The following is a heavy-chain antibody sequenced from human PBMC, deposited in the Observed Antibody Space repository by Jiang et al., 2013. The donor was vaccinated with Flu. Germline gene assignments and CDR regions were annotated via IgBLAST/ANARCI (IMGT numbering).Heavy chain of an antibody. D-gene: IGHD6-19*01. J-gene: IGHJ4*01. Sequence: VQLLESGGGVVRPGRSLRLSCAASGLIFDIYGMHWVRQAPGKGLEWVASISYDGNEKKYADSVKGRLTISRDNSENTVSLEMNSLRPEDTAIYYCAKGQTVAGEFD. CDR1: GLIFDIYG. CDR3: AKGQTVAGEFD. CDR2: ISYDGNEK. V-gene: IGHV3-30*18.